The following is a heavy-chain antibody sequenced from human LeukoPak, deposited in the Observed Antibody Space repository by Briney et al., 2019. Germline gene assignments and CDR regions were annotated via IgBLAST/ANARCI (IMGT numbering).Heavy chain of an antibody. J-gene: IGHJ4*02. CDR2: IYHSGST. Sequence: SGTLSLTCAVSGGSISSSNWWSWVRQPPGKGLEWIGEIYHSGSTNYNPSLKSRATISVDKSKNQFSLKLSSVTAADTAVYYCATASTAPNAYGDLGWGQGTLVTVSS. D-gene: IGHD4-17*01. V-gene: IGHV4-4*02. CDR3: ATASTAPNAYGDLG. CDR1: GGSISSSNW.